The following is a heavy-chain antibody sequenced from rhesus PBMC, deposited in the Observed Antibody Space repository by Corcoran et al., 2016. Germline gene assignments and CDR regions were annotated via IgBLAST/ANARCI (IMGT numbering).Heavy chain of an antibody. CDR2: INGNSGST. CDR1: GGSFSSYW. CDR3: ARNLGVAATNAVGY. J-gene: IGHJ4*01. D-gene: IGHD4-29*01. Sequence: QVQLQESGPGLVKPSETLSLTCAVSGGSFSSYWWSWIRQPPGKGLEWIGEINGNSGSTNYNPSRKSRVTISKDASKNQFSLKLSSVTAADTAVYYCARNLGVAATNAVGYWGQGVLVTVSS. V-gene: IGHV4-80*01.